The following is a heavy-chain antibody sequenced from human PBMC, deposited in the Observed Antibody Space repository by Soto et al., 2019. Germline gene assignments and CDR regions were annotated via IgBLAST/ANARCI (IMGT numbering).Heavy chain of an antibody. V-gene: IGHV4-39*01. CDR2: IYYSGST. CDR3: ARHSPPFFYGSGPWDV. J-gene: IGHJ6*02. CDR1: GDSISSSSDY. D-gene: IGHD3-10*01. Sequence: SETLSLTCTVSGDSISSSSDYWGWIRQPPGKGLEWIGSIYYSGSTYYNPSLKSRVTISVDTSKNQFSLKLSSLIAADTAVYYCARHSPPFFYGSGPWDVWGQGTTVTVSS.